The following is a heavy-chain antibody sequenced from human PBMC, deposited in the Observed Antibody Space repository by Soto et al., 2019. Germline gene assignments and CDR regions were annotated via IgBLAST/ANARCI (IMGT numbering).Heavy chain of an antibody. CDR1: GGSISSGDYY. J-gene: IGHJ5*02. D-gene: IGHD3-3*01. Sequence: QVQLQESGPGLVKPSQTLSLTCTVSGGSISSGDYYWSWIRQHPGKGLEWIGYIYYSGSTYYNPSLTGRVTISVDPSKNHFSLKLSSVTAADTAVYYCARWWSGSRQGFDPWGQGTLVTVSS. V-gene: IGHV4-31*03. CDR3: ARWWSGSRQGFDP. CDR2: IYYSGST.